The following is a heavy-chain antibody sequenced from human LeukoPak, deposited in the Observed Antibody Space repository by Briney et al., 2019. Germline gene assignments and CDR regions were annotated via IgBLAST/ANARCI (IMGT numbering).Heavy chain of an antibody. V-gene: IGHV1-18*01. D-gene: IGHD2-2*01. CDR3: ARVREYQLLFRYYYYMDV. J-gene: IGHJ6*03. Sequence: ASGKVSCKASGYTFTNYGLSWVRQAPGQELEWMGWISGYNGNTKYVQKLQGRDTMTRDTSTSTAYMELSSLRSEDTAVYYCARVREYQLLFRYYYYMDVWGKGTTVTISS. CDR2: ISGYNGNT. CDR1: GYTFTNYG.